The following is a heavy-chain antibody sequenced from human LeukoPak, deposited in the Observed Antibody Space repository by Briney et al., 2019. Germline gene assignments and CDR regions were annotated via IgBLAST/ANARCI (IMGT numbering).Heavy chain of an antibody. Sequence: GGSLRLSCAASGFTFSNACMSWVRHAPGKGLEWVGHIKSKADGGTTDFAAPVKGRFTISRDDSKNTLFLQMNSLKTEDTAVYYCTTGTWIQLWLADYWGQGTLVTVSS. D-gene: IGHD5-18*01. V-gene: IGHV3-15*01. CDR3: TTGTWIQLWLADY. CDR2: IKSKADGGTT. CDR1: GFTFSNAC. J-gene: IGHJ4*02.